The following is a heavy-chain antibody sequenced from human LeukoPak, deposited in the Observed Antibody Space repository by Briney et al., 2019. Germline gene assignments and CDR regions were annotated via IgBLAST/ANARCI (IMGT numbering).Heavy chain of an antibody. D-gene: IGHD2-15*01. V-gene: IGHV1-69*01. J-gene: IGHJ6*04. Sequence: GASVKVSCKASGGTFSSYAISWVRQAPGQGLEWMGAIIPIFGTANYAQKFQGRVTITADESTSTAYMELSSLRSEDTAVYYCARNSGCSGGSCYFYYYYGMDVWGKGTTVTVSS. CDR2: IIPIFGTA. CDR3: ARNSGCSGGSCYFYYYYGMDV. CDR1: GGTFSSYA.